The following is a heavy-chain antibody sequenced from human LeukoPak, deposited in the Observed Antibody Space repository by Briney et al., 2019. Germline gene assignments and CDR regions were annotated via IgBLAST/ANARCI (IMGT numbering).Heavy chain of an antibody. J-gene: IGHJ4*02. V-gene: IGHV3-30*04. CDR3: ASQGPYDSSGLDY. CDR1: GFTFSSYA. D-gene: IGHD3-22*01. Sequence: GRSLRLSCAASGFTFSSYAMHWVRQAPGKGLEWVAVISYDGSNKYYADSVKGRFTISRDNSKNTLYLQMNSLRAEDTAVYYCASQGPYDSSGLDYWGQGTLVTVSS. CDR2: ISYDGSNK.